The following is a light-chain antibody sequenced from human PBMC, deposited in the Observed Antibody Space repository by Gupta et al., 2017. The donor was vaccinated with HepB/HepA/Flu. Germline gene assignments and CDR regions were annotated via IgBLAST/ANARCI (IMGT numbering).Light chain of an antibody. V-gene: IGKV3-11*01. Sequence: VLIQYPATPSVSPGERVTLSCMASQSVSSFLVWYQHKPGQTPRLLSYDNAFDRASGIAARLCGSGAGTDFTLTISSLAPEDFAVYYCQQRISWPWTLGQGTKVEIK. CDR1: QSVSSF. CDR3: QQRISWPWT. CDR2: DNAF. J-gene: IGKJ1*01.